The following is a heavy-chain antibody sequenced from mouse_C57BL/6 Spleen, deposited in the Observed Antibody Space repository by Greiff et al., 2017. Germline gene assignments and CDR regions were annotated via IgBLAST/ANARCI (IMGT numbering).Heavy chain of an antibody. V-gene: IGHV1-15*01. CDR2: IDPETGGT. CDR1: GYTFTDYE. CDR3: TRRGLYYGSSYYYFDY. Sequence: VKLMESGAELVRPGASVTLSCKASGYTFTDYEMRWVKQTPVHGLEWIGAIDPETGGTAYNQKFKGKAILTADKSSSTAYMELRSLTSEDSAVYYCTRRGLYYGSSYYYFDYWGQGTTLTVSS. D-gene: IGHD1-1*01. J-gene: IGHJ2*01.